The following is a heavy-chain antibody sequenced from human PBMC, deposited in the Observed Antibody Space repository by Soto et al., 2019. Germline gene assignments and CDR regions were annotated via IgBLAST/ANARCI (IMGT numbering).Heavy chain of an antibody. Sequence: SETLSLTCAVSGGYISGGYYSWRWIRQPPGKGLVGIGFIYNSGSTYYNSSLKSRVTISVDRSKNHVFLNFTSVPAADTVGYYFASYRKYFHISCQGTKAT. J-gene: IGHJ3*02. V-gene: IGHV4-30-2*01. CDR3: ASYRKYFHI. CDR1: GGYISGGYYS. CDR2: IYNSGST.